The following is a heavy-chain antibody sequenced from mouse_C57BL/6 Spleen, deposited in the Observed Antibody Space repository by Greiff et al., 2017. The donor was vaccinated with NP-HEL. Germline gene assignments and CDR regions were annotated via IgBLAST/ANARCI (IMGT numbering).Heavy chain of an antibody. CDR3: ARGLPYWYFDV. V-gene: IGHV1-50*01. Sequence: QVQLQQPGAELVKPGASVKLSCKASGYTFTSYWMPWVKQRPGQGLEWIGEIDPSDSYTNYNQKFKGKATLTVDTSSSTAYMQLSSLTSEDSAVYYCARGLPYWYFDVWGTGTTVTVSS. CDR1: GYTFTSYW. CDR2: IDPSDSYT. J-gene: IGHJ1*03.